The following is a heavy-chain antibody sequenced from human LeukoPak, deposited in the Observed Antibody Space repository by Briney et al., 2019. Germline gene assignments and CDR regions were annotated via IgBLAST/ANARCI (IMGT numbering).Heavy chain of an antibody. J-gene: IGHJ5*02. V-gene: IGHV4-61*02. CDR2: IYTRGST. CDR3: AREGLNMVRGVIPKEAWGWFDP. Sequence: PSETLSLTCTVSGYSISSGYYWSWIRQPAGKGLEWIGRIYTRGSTNYNPSLKSRVTISVDASKNQFSLKLTSVTAADTAVYYCAREGLNMVRGVIPKEAWGWFDPWGQGTLVTVSS. D-gene: IGHD3-10*01. CDR1: GYSISSGYY.